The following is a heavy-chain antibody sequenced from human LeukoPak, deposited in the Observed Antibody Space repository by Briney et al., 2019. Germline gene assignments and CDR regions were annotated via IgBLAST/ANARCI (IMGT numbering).Heavy chain of an antibody. CDR2: ISAYNGNT. D-gene: IGHD6-13*01. CDR1: GYTFTSYG. V-gene: IGHV1-18*01. Sequence: ASVKVSCKASGYTFTSYGISWVRQAPGQGLEWMGWISAYNGNTNYAQKLQGRVTMTTDTSTSTAYMELRSLGSDDTAVYYCARTIAAAVDYYYYYGMDVWGQGTTVTVSS. CDR3: ARTIAAAVDYYYYYGMDV. J-gene: IGHJ6*02.